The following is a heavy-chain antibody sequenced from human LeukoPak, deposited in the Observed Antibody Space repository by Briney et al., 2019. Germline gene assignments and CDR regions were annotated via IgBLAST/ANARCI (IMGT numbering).Heavy chain of an antibody. V-gene: IGHV2-5*02. CDR1: GFSLSSSGVG. J-gene: IGHJ4*02. D-gene: IGHD6-13*01. Sequence: SGPTLVNPTQTLTLTYTFSGFSLSSSGVGVAWIRQPPGKALEWLALIYWDDDKRYSPSLKSRLTITKDTSKNQVVLTMTNMDPVDTATYYCAHRSLGYSSSRNYDYWGQGTLVTVSS. CDR3: AHRSLGYSSSRNYDY. CDR2: IYWDDDK.